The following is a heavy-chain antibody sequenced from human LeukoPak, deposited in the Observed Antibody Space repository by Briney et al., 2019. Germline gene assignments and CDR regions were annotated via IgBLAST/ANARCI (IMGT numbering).Heavy chain of an antibody. J-gene: IGHJ4*02. CDR2: IYSGGST. Sequence: GGSLRLSCAVSGFTFSTYVMSWVRQAPGKGLEWVSVIYSGGSTYYADSVKGRFTISGDNSKNTLYLQMNSLRAEDTAVYYCARVSGSEIYYFDYWGQGTLVTVSS. V-gene: IGHV3-53*01. CDR3: ARVSGSEIYYFDY. D-gene: IGHD3-10*01. CDR1: GFTFSTYV.